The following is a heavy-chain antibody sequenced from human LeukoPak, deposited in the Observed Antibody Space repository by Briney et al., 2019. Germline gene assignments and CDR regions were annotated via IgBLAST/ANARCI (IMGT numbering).Heavy chain of an antibody. CDR3: ARVRCSGGSCYSPVYYYYGMDV. J-gene: IGHJ6*02. CDR1: GGSISGYF. CDR2: IYYSGST. V-gene: IGHV4-59*01. Sequence: SETLSLTCSVSGGSISGYFWSWIRQPPGKGLEWIGYIYYSGSTNYNPSLKSRVTISVDTSKNQFSLKLSSVTAADTAVYYCARVRCSGGSCYSPVYYYYGMDVWGQGTTVTVSS. D-gene: IGHD2-15*01.